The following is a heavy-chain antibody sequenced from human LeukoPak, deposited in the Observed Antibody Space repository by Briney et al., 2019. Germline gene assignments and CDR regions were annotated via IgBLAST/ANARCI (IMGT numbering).Heavy chain of an antibody. CDR1: GFTFSVYA. D-gene: IGHD2-8*01. J-gene: IGHJ4*02. V-gene: IGHV3-23*01. Sequence: PGGSLRLSCAASGFTFSVYAMSWVRQAPGKGLEWVSGISASGGTTYYADSVKGRFTISRDNSKNTLYLQMNSLRAEDTAVYYCAKQYVGPFDYWGQGTLVTVSS. CDR2: ISASGGTT. CDR3: AKQYVGPFDY.